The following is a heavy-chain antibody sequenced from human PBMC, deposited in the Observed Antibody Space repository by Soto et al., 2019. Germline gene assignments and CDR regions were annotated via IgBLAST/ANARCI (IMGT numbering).Heavy chain of an antibody. CDR3: ARGGLDNIVVVTATDAFDI. CDR1: GGSISSGGYS. D-gene: IGHD2-21*02. J-gene: IGHJ3*02. V-gene: IGHV4-30-2*01. CDR2: IYHSGST. Sequence: SETLSLTCGVSGGSISSGGYSWSWIRQPPGKGLEWIGYIYHSGSTYYNPSLKSRVTISVDRSKNQFSLKLSSVTAADTAVYYCARGGLDNIVVVTATDAFDIWGQGTMVTVSS.